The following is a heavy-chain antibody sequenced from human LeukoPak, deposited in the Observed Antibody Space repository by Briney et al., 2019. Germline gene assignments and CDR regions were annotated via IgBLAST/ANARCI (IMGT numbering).Heavy chain of an antibody. CDR1: GFNFDDYT. D-gene: IGHD4-11*01. Sequence: GSLRLSCAASGFNFDDYTMHWVRQAPGKGLEWVSLISWAGDTTYYADSVKGRFTISRDNSKNSLYLQMNSLRTEDTALYYCAKDSDYSNYYYMDVWGRGTTVTVSS. V-gene: IGHV3-43*01. J-gene: IGHJ6*03. CDR2: ISWAGDTT. CDR3: AKDSDYSNYYYMDV.